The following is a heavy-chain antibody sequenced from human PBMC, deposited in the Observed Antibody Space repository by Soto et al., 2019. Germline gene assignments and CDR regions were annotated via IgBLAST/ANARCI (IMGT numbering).Heavy chain of an antibody. CDR2: IRSKANSYAT. Sequence: PGGSLRLCCAAAGFTFSGSAMHWVRQASGKGLEWVGRIRSKANSYATAYAASVKGRFTISRDDSKNTAYLQMNSLKTEDTAVYYCTLYGSGSYYSYWGQGTLVTVSS. D-gene: IGHD3-10*01. V-gene: IGHV3-73*01. J-gene: IGHJ4*02. CDR1: GFTFSGSA. CDR3: TLYGSGSYYSY.